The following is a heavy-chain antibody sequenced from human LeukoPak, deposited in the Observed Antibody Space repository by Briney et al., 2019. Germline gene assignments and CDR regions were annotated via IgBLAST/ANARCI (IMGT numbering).Heavy chain of an antibody. CDR3: ARAPVTACRGAFCYPFDL. D-gene: IGHD2-21*02. Sequence: PGASPRPSCAASGFSLSSYAMSFGRPLPRERLEWGSATSSSDDGTYHADSVGSRFTIYRDNFKNTLYLQMNRLRVEDAALYYCARAPVTACRGAFCYPFDLWGQGVLVTVSS. CDR1: GFSLSSYA. V-gene: IGHV3-23*01. J-gene: IGHJ4*02. CDR2: TSSSDDGT.